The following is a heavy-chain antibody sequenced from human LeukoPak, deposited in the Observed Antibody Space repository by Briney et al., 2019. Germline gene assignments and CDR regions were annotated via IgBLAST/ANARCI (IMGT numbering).Heavy chain of an antibody. V-gene: IGHV3-21*01. CDR2: ISSGSHFI. D-gene: IGHD6-13*01. CDR3: ARDPGYTSTWHY. CDR1: GFTFSSYS. Sequence: PGGSLRLSCAASGFTFSSYSMIWVRQAPGKGLEWVSFISSGSHFIYYADSVKGRFTISRDNAKNSLFLQMNSLGAEDTAVYYCARDPGYTSTWHYWGQGTLVTVSS. J-gene: IGHJ4*02.